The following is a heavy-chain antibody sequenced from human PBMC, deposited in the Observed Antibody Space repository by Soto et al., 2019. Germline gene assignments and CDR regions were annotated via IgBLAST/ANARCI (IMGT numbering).Heavy chain of an antibody. CDR3: ARDTAMANFDY. Sequence: SVKVSCKASGGTFSSYAISWVRQAPGQGLEWMGGIIPIFGTANYAQKFKSRVTITADESTSTAYMELSSLRSEDTAVYYCARDTAMANFDYWGQGTLVTVSS. CDR2: IIPIFGTA. CDR1: GGTFSSYA. D-gene: IGHD5-18*01. V-gene: IGHV1-69*13. J-gene: IGHJ4*02.